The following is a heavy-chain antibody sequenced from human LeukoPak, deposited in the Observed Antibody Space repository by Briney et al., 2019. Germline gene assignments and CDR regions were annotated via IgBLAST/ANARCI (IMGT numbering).Heavy chain of an antibody. V-gene: IGHV3-48*04. CDR2: ISSSGSTI. Sequence: GGSLRLSCAASGFTFSSYWMHWVRQAPGKGLEWVSYISSSGSTIYYADSVKGRFTISRDNAKNSLYLQMNSLRAEDTAVYYCARDTYYDILTGYGRDYWGQGTLVTVSS. D-gene: IGHD3-9*01. CDR1: GFTFSSYW. CDR3: ARDTYYDILTGYGRDY. J-gene: IGHJ4*02.